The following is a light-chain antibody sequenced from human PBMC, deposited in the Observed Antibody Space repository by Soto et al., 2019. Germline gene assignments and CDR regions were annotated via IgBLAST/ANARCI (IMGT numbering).Light chain of an antibody. CDR2: DAS. Sequence: EIVMTQSPATLSVSPGERATLSCRASQSVSSNLAWYQQKPGQAPRLLIYDASTRATGIPTRFSGSESGTEFTLTISSLQSEDFAVNYCQKYNNWPPPLNFGRGTKVEIK. J-gene: IGKJ4*01. CDR1: QSVSSN. V-gene: IGKV3-15*01. CDR3: QKYNNWPPPLN.